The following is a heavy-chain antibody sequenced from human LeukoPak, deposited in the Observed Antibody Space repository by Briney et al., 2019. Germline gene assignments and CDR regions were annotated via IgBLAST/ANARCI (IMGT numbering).Heavy chain of an antibody. CDR1: GFTFSDYY. V-gene: IGHV3-11*04. CDR2: VSSGSSTI. CDR3: ARIARDLYGSGSPYPDV. J-gene: IGHJ6*04. D-gene: IGHD3-10*01. Sequence: GGSLRLSCAASGFTFSDYYMSWIRQARGRALEWVSYVSSGSSTIYYADSVKGRVTLSRDNGKRSLYLKMSSLRDEDTAMYYCARIARDLYGSGSPYPDVWGKGTTVTISS.